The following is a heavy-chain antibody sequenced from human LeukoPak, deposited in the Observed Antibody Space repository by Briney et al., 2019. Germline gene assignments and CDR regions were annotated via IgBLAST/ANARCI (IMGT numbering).Heavy chain of an antibody. Sequence: SETLSLTCTVSGGSISSSSYYWGWIRQPPGKGLEWIGSIYYSGSTYYNPSLKSRVTISVDTSKNQFSLKLSSVIAADTAVYYCARHGSGVVITASYFDYWGQGTLVTVSS. V-gene: IGHV4-39*01. D-gene: IGHD3-3*01. CDR1: GGSISSSSYY. J-gene: IGHJ4*02. CDR3: ARHGSGVVITASYFDY. CDR2: IYYSGST.